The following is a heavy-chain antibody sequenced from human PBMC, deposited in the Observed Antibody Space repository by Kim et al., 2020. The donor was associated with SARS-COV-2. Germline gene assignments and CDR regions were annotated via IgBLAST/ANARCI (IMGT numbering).Heavy chain of an antibody. CDR3: ARDHYDFWSGYIPGNWFDP. J-gene: IGHJ5*02. Sequence: ASVKVSCKASGYTFTGYYMHWVRQAPGQGLEWMGRINPNSGGTNYAQKFQGRVTMTRDTSISTAYMELSRLRSDDTAVYYCARDHYDFWSGYIPGNWFDPWGQGTLVTVSS. V-gene: IGHV1-2*06. D-gene: IGHD3-3*01. CDR2: INPNSGGT. CDR1: GYTFTGYY.